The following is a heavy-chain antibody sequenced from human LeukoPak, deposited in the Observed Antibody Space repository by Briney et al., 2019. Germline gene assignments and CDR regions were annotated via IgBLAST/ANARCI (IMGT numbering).Heavy chain of an antibody. D-gene: IGHD3-22*01. CDR1: GYTFTSYA. Sequence: ASVKVSFTASGYTFTSYAMHWVRQAPGQRLEWMGWINAGNGNTKYSQKFQGRVTITRDTSASTAYMELSSLRSEDTAVYYCAREGAYDSSGYYYVGYLFDYWGQGTLVTVSS. V-gene: IGHV1-3*01. J-gene: IGHJ4*02. CDR3: AREGAYDSSGYYYVGYLFDY. CDR2: INAGNGNT.